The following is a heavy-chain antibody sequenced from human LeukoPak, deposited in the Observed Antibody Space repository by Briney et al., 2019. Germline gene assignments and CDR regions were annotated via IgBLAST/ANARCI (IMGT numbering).Heavy chain of an antibody. V-gene: IGHV4-39*07. CDR3: ARGFWSSGWFDP. CDR1: GGSISGSSYY. D-gene: IGHD3-3*01. Sequence: SETLSLTCTVSGGSISGSSYYWGWIRQPPGKGLEWIGSIYYSGSTNYNPSLKSRVTISVDTSKNQFSLKLSSVTAADTAVYYCARGFWSSGWFDPWGQGTLVTVSS. J-gene: IGHJ5*02. CDR2: IYYSGST.